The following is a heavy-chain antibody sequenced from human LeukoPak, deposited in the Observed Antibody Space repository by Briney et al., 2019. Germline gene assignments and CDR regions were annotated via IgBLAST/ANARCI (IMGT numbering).Heavy chain of an antibody. D-gene: IGHD1-26*01. Sequence: GGSLRLSCAASGFTFSSYAMSWVRQAPGKGLEWVSAISGSGGSTYYADSVKGRFTISRDNSKNTLYLQMNDLRPDDTALYYCAKWGFRTPSGEEIRESFYDWGQGTLVIVSS. CDR2: ISGSGGST. J-gene: IGHJ1*01. CDR1: GFTFSSYA. V-gene: IGHV3-23*01. CDR3: AKWGFRTPSGEEIRESFYD.